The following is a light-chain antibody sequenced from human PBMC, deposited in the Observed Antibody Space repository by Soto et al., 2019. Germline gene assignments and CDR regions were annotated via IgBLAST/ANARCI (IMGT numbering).Light chain of an antibody. J-gene: IGKJ1*01. CDR2: AVS. CDR3: QQQSNTPWT. V-gene: IGKV3D-20*02. Sequence: EMVLPRSAGPLPFSPGASAALFCRAGQPIRPNYLGWYRQGPGQAPRLLLQAVSSRAAGIPDRFRGSGSGTDVALTMARQEPEDAAVYNCQQQSNTPWTVGQGTRVEI. CDR1: QPIRPNY.